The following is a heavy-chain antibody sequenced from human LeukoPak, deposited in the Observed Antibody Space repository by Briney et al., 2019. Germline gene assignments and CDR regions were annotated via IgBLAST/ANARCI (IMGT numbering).Heavy chain of an antibody. Sequence: SETLSLTCTVSGGSISSYYWSWIRQPPGKGLEWIGYIYYSGNTNYNPSLKSRVTISVDTSKNQFSLKLSSVTAADTAVYYCARAKQRIAVAGGGGMDVWGKGTTVTVSS. J-gene: IGHJ6*04. V-gene: IGHV4-59*01. D-gene: IGHD6-19*01. CDR2: IYYSGNT. CDR3: ARAKQRIAVAGGGGMDV. CDR1: GGSISSYY.